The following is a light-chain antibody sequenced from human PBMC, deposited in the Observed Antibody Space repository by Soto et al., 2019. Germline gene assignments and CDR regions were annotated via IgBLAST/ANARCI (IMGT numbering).Light chain of an antibody. CDR2: YDN. CDR1: NIGGTS. J-gene: IGLJ2*01. CDR3: QVWGSTGDHPV. Sequence: SSELTQPPSVSVAPGQTASITCGGNNIGGTSVHWYQQKPGQAPVLVIFYDNDRPSGVPERFSGSNSGNTATLTISRVEAGDEAGYYCQVWGSTGDHPVFGGGTQLTVL. V-gene: IGLV3-21*04.